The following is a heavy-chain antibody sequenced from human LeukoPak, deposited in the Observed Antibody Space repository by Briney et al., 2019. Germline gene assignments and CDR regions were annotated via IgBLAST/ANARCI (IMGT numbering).Heavy chain of an antibody. D-gene: IGHD6-19*01. CDR2: IYHSGST. V-gene: IGHV4-38-2*02. CDR3: ARGKQWLVPIDY. J-gene: IGHJ4*02. CDR1: GYSISSGYY. Sequence: SETLSLTCTVSGYSISSGYYWGWIRQPPGKGLEWIGSIYHSGSTYYNPSLKSRLTISADTSKNQFSLRLSSVTAADTAVYYCARGKQWLVPIDYWGQGTLVTVSS.